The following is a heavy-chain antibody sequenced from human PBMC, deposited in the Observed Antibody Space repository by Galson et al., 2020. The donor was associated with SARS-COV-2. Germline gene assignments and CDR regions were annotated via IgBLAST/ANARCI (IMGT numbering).Heavy chain of an antibody. CDR1: GGSISSYY. CDR3: ARLEELPGQKHWYFDL. D-gene: IGHD1-26*01. Sequence: ASETLSLTCTVSGGSISSYYWSWIRQPPGKGLEWIGYIYYSGSTNYNPSLKSRVTISVDTSKNQFSLKLSSVTAADTAVYYCARLEELPGQKHWYFDLWGRGTLVTVSS. J-gene: IGHJ2*01. V-gene: IGHV4-59*01. CDR2: IYYSGST.